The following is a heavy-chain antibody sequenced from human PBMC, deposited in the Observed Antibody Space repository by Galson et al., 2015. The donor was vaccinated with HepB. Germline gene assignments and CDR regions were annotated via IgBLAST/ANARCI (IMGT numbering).Heavy chain of an antibody. CDR3: AKDRYVYVDY. J-gene: IGHJ4*02. D-gene: IGHD2-8*01. CDR1: GFTFSSYG. Sequence: SLRLSCAASGFTFSSYGMHWVRQAPGKGLEWVAVISYDGSNKYYADSVKGRFTISRDNSKNTLYLQMNSLRAEDTAVYYCAKDRYVYVDYWGQGTLVTVSS. V-gene: IGHV3-30*18. CDR2: ISYDGSNK.